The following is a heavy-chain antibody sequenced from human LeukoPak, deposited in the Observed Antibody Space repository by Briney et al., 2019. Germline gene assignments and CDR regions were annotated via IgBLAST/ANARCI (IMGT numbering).Heavy chain of an antibody. D-gene: IGHD5-18*01. V-gene: IGHV4-59*08. J-gene: IGHJ2*01. CDR3: ARGSPSGYSYVLNWYFDL. CDR1: GGSISSYY. CDR2: IYYSGST. Sequence: SETLSLTCTVSGGSISSYYWSWIRQPPGKGLEWIGYIYYSGSTNYNPSLKSRVTISVDTSKNQFSLKLSSVTAADTAVYYCARGSPSGYSYVLNWYFDLWGRGTLVTVSS.